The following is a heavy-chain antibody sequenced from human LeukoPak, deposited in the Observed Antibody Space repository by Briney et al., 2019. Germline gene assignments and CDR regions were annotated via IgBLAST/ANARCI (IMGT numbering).Heavy chain of an antibody. Sequence: PGRSLRLSCTASGFTFGDYAMSWFRQAPGKGLEWVGFIRSKAYGGTTEYAASVKGRFTISRDDSKSIAYLQMNSLKTEDTAVYYCTSVKYYDFWSGFYYWGQGTLVTVSS. CDR1: GFTFGDYA. J-gene: IGHJ4*02. V-gene: IGHV3-49*03. D-gene: IGHD3-3*01. CDR2: IRSKAYGGTT. CDR3: TSVKYYDFWSGFYY.